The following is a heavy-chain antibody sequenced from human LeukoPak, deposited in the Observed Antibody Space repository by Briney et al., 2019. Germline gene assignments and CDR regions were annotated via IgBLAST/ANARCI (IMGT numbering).Heavy chain of an antibody. CDR3: ARGQEYSSSSAGFDY. Sequence: SETLSLTCAVYGGSFRGYYWSWIRQPPGKGLEWIGEINHSGSTNYNPSLKSRLAISVDTSKNQFSLKLNSVTAADTAVYYCARGQEYSSSSAGFDYWGQGTLVTVSS. CDR1: GGSFRGYY. CDR2: INHSGST. D-gene: IGHD6-6*01. J-gene: IGHJ4*02. V-gene: IGHV4-34*01.